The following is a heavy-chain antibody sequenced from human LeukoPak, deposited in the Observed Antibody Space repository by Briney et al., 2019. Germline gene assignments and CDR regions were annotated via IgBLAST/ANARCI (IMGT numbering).Heavy chain of an antibody. Sequence: SETLSLTCTVSGGSISSSSYYWGWIRQPPGKGLEWIGSIYYSGSTYYNPSLKSRVTISVDTSKNQLSLKLSSVTAADTAVYYCARRSYDIFHFDYWGQGTLVTVSS. J-gene: IGHJ4*02. D-gene: IGHD3-9*01. CDR2: IYYSGST. CDR3: ARRSYDIFHFDY. V-gene: IGHV4-39*01. CDR1: GGSISSSSYY.